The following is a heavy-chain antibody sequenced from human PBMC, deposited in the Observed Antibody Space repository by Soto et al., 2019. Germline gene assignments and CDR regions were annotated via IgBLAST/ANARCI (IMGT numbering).Heavy chain of an antibody. V-gene: IGHV3-73*01. CDR2: IRSKANSYAT. D-gene: IGHD3-16*01. J-gene: IGHJ3*02. Sequence: PGGSLRLACAASGFTFSGSAMHWVRQASGKGLEWVGRIRSKANSYATAYAASVKGRFTISRDDSKNTAYLQMNSLKTEDTAVYYCTRLSGLWEPRDDAFDIWGQGTMVTVSS. CDR1: GFTFSGSA. CDR3: TRLSGLWEPRDDAFDI.